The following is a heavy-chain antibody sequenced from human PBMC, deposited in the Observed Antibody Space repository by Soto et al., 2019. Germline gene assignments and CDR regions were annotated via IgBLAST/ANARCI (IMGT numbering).Heavy chain of an antibody. V-gene: IGHV3-7*01. CDR2: IKQDGSEK. CDR3: ARSVHYYDLWSGSLDPAFDY. D-gene: IGHD3-3*01. J-gene: IGHJ4*02. CDR1: GFTFSSYW. Sequence: PGGSLRLSCAASGFTFSSYWMSWVRQAPGKGLEWVANIKQDGSEKYYVDSVKGRFTISRDNAKNSLYLQMNSLRAEDTAVYYCARSVHYYDLWSGSLDPAFDYWGQGTLVTVSS.